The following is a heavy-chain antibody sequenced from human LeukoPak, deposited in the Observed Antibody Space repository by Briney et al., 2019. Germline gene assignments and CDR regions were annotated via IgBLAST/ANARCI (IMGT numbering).Heavy chain of an antibody. Sequence: SETLSLTCTVSGGSISSSSYYWGWIRQPPGKGLEWIGEINHSGSTNYNPSLKSRVTISVDTSKNQFSLKLSSVTAADTAVYYCARGVGATTLFDYWGQGTLVTVSS. D-gene: IGHD1-26*01. CDR3: ARGVGATTLFDY. V-gene: IGHV4-39*07. CDR2: INHSGST. CDR1: GGSISSSSYY. J-gene: IGHJ4*02.